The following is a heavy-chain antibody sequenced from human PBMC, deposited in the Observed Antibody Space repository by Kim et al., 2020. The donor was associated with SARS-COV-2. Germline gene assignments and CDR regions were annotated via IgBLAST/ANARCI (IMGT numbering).Heavy chain of an antibody. Sequence: ASVKVSCKASGYTFTSYAMNWVRQAPGQGLEWMGWINTNTGNPTYAQGFTGRFVFSLDTSVSTAYLQISSLKAEDTAVYYCAREAQITLDVVVVAATLGYWGQGTLVTVSS. CDR3: AREAQITLDVVVVAATLGY. CDR1: GYTFTSYA. J-gene: IGHJ4*02. D-gene: IGHD2-15*01. CDR2: INTNTGNP. V-gene: IGHV7-4-1*02.